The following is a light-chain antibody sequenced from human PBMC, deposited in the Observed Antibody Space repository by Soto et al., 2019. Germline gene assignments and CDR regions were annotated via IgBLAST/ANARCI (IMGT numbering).Light chain of an antibody. CDR2: KAS. V-gene: IGKV1-5*03. CDR3: QQYNTYST. CDR1: QTISSW. Sequence: DIQMTQSPSTLSGSVGDRVTITCRASQTISSWLGWYQQKPGKAPKLLIYKASTSKSGVPARFSGSGSGTEFTLTISSLQPDDFATYCCQQYNTYSTFGQGTRLEIK. J-gene: IGKJ5*01.